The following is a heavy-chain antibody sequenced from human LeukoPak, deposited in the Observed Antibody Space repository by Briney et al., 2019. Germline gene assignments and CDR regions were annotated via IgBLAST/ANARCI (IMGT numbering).Heavy chain of an antibody. D-gene: IGHD3-22*01. Sequence: PGGSLRLSCAASGFTFSSYSMNWVRQAPGKGLEWVSSISSSSSYIYYVDSVKGRFTISRDNAKNSLYLQMNSLRAEDTAVYYCARDYYDSSGYYSFDYWGQGTLVTVSS. CDR3: ARDYYDSSGYYSFDY. CDR1: GFTFSSYS. CDR2: ISSSSSYI. J-gene: IGHJ4*02. V-gene: IGHV3-21*01.